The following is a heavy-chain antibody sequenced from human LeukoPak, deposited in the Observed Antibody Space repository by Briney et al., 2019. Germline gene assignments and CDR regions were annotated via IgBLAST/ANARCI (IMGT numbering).Heavy chain of an antibody. CDR2: IYYSGST. Sequence: PSETLSLTCTVSGGSISSSSYYWGWIRQPRGKGLEWIGSIYYSGSTYYNPSLKSRVTISVDTSKNQFSLKLSSVTAADTAVYYCARKRGSITIFGVVSNWFDPWGQGTLVTVSS. V-gene: IGHV4-39*01. J-gene: IGHJ5*02. CDR1: GGSISSSSYY. D-gene: IGHD3-3*01. CDR3: ARKRGSITIFGVVSNWFDP.